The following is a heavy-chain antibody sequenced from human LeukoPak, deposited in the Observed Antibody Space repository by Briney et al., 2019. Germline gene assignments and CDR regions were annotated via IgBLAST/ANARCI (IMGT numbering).Heavy chain of an antibody. CDR2: INPNSGGT. V-gene: IGHV1-2*02. CDR1: GYTFTGYY. J-gene: IGHJ3*02. Sequence: ASVKVSCKASGYTFTGYYMHWVRQAPGQGLEWMGWINPNSGGTNYAQKFQGRVTMTRDTSISTAYMELSRLRSDDTAVYYCARPKRVAVAVPNDAFNIWGQGTMVTVSS. CDR3: ARPKRVAVAVPNDAFNI. D-gene: IGHD6-19*01.